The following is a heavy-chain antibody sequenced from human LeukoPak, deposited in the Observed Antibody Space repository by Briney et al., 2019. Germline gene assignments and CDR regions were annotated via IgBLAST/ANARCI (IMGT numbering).Heavy chain of an antibody. Sequence: SETLSLTCTVSGGSISSSSYYWGWIRQPPGKGLEWIGSIYYSGSTYYNPSLKSRVTISVDTSKNQFSLKLSSVTAADTAVYYCARRASRYYYYYYMDVWGKGTTVTVSS. CDR1: GGSISSSSYY. V-gene: IGHV4-39*07. J-gene: IGHJ6*03. CDR2: IYYSGST. CDR3: ARRASRYYYYYYMDV.